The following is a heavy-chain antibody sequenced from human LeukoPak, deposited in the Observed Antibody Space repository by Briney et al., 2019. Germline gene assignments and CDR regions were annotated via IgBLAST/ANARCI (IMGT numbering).Heavy chain of an antibody. V-gene: IGHV4-34*01. CDR1: GGSFSGYY. CDR3: ARVWGGSYFDY. D-gene: IGHD1-26*01. Sequence: SETLSLTCAVYGGSFSGYYWSWIRQPPGKGLEWIGEINHSGSTNYNPSLKSRVTISVDTSKNQFSLKLSSVTAADTAVYYCARVWGGSYFDYWGQGTLVTFSS. CDR2: INHSGST. J-gene: IGHJ4*02.